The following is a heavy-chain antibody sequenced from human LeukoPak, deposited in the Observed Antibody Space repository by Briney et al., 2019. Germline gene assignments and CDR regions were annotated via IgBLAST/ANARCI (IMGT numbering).Heavy chain of an antibody. V-gene: IGHV3-30*18. CDR2: ISYDGSNK. Sequence: GRSLRLSCAASGFTFSSYGMHWVRQAPGKGLEWVAVISYDGSNKYYADSVKGRFTISRDNSKNTLYLQMNSLRAEDTAVYYCAKGSGYSGYLFDYWGQGTLVTVSS. CDR1: GFTFSSYG. J-gene: IGHJ4*02. CDR3: AKGSGYSGYLFDY. D-gene: IGHD5-12*01.